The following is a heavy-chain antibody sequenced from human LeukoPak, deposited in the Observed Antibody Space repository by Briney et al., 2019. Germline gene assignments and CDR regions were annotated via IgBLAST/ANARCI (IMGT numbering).Heavy chain of an antibody. J-gene: IGHJ6*03. Sequence: RGSLRLSCAASGFTFSRHGMNWVRHAPGKGQEWVSYISYSGSHIYYADSVKGRLTSSRDNAQNSLFLEMISLRAEDTAVYYCVRDGAHVLGGIYYYYMDVWGKVTTVTVSS. CDR1: GFTFSRHG. V-gene: IGHV3-48*01. D-gene: IGHD1-26*01. CDR3: VRDGAHVLGGIYYYYMDV. CDR2: ISYSGSHI.